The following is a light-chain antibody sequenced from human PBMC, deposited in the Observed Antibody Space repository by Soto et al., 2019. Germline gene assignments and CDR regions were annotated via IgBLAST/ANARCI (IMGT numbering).Light chain of an antibody. V-gene: IGLV2-11*01. J-gene: IGLJ2*01. CDR3: CSYAGSYTSDVG. CDR1: SSDVGGYNY. Sequence: QSVLTQPRSVSGSPGQSVTISCTGTSSDVGGYNYVSWYQQHPGKAPKLMIYDVSKRPSGVPDRFSGSKSGNTASLTISGLQAEDEADYYCCSYAGSYTSDVGVGGGTKVTVL. CDR2: DVS.